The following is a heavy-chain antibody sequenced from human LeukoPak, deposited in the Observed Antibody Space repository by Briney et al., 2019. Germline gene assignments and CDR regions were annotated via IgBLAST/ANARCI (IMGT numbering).Heavy chain of an antibody. CDR2: ISYDGSNK. CDR1: GFTFSSYG. D-gene: IGHD6-19*01. CDR3: AIAVAVHAEYFQH. J-gene: IGHJ1*01. Sequence: GGSLRLSCAASGFTFSSYGMHWVRQAPGKGLEGVAVISYDGSNKYYADSVKGRFTISRDNSKNTLYLQMNSLRAEDTAVYYCAIAVAVHAEYFQHWGQGTLVTVSS. V-gene: IGHV3-30*03.